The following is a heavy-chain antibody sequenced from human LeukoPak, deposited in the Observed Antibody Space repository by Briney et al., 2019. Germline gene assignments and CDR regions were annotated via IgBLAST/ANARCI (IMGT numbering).Heavy chain of an antibody. CDR2: INPNSGGT. CDR1: GYTFTGYY. J-gene: IGHJ4*02. Sequence: ASVKVSCKASGYTFTGYYMHWVRQLPGQGLEWLGWINPNSGGTNYAQKFQGRVTITRDTSISTAYMELSRLRSDDTAVYHCARAKKDGYHGYWGQGTLVTVSS. CDR3: ARAKKDGYHGY. V-gene: IGHV1-2*02. D-gene: IGHD5-24*01.